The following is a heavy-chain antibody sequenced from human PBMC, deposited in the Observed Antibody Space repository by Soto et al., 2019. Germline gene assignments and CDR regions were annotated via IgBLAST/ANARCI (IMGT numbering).Heavy chain of an antibody. CDR2: IYPGGSET. V-gene: IGHV5-51*01. Sequence: PGESLKISCKGFGYSFTSYWIGWVRQKPGKGLEWMGIIYPGGSETRYNPSFQGQVTISADKSISTAYLQWSSLKASDTAIYYCARQLLGFCSSPSCLNFYYYGMDVWGLGTTVTVSS. D-gene: IGHD2-2*01. J-gene: IGHJ6*02. CDR3: ARQLLGFCSSPSCLNFYYYGMDV. CDR1: GYSFTSYW.